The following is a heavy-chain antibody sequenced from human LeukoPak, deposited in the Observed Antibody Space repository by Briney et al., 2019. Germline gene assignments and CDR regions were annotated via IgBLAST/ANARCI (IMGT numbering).Heavy chain of an antibody. CDR2: MNPNNGIT. Sequence: ASVKVSCKASGYTFTNLDINWVRQATGQGLEWMGWMNPNNGITDHAQKFQGRVAMTRDTSTGTAYMELSSLTLEDTAVYYCARGIDAGVDFWGQGTLITVSS. D-gene: IGHD7-27*01. J-gene: IGHJ4*02. CDR3: ARGIDAGVDF. V-gene: IGHV1-8*01. CDR1: GYTFTNLD.